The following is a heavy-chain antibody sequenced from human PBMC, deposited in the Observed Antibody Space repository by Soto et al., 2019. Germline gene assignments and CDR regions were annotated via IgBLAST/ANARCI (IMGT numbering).Heavy chain of an antibody. CDR1: GGSISSYY. CDR3: AREYTYGSNFFDC. D-gene: IGHD5-18*01. Sequence: PSETLSLTCTVSGGSISSYYWSWNRQPPGKGLEWIGYIYYSGSTNYNPSLKSRVTISVDTSKNQFSLSLTSVTAADTAVYYCAREYTYGSNFFDCWGQGALVTVSS. J-gene: IGHJ4*02. CDR2: IYYSGST. V-gene: IGHV4-59*12.